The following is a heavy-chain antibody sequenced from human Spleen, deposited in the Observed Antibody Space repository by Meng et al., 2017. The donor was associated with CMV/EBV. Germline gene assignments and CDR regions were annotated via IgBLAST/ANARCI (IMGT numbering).Heavy chain of an antibody. CDR3: ARDSLVRGRSTYYYGMDV. J-gene: IGHJ6*02. CDR2: IIADNGKT. CDR1: GYTFTNYG. Sequence: ASVKVSCKASGYTFTNYGISWVRQAPGQGLEWMGWIIADNGKTHYAQNFQGRVTMTTDTSTSTAYMELRSLRSEDTAIYHCARDSLVRGRSTYYYGMDVWGQGTTVTVSS. V-gene: IGHV1-18*01. D-gene: IGHD3-10*01.